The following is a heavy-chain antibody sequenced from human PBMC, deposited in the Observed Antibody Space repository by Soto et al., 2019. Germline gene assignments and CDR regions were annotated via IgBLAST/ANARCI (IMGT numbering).Heavy chain of an antibody. D-gene: IGHD3-22*01. CDR2: INHSGGT. CDR3: ARGSVDTVDSIGFYAS. J-gene: IGHJ5*02. Sequence: SQTLSLTCAGYGGPFRGSYWSWILQQPGKGREWIGEINHSGGTSYNPSLKSRVTISVDTSKSQFSLKLTSVTAADRAVYYCARGSVDTVDSIGFYASWGQGTPVTVPS. CDR1: GGPFRGSY. V-gene: IGHV4-34*01.